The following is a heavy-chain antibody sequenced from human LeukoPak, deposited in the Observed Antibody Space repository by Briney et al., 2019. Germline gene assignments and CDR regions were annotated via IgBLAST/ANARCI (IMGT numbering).Heavy chain of an antibody. CDR3: ARVVPHRGYRPYYGMDV. CDR2: IYYSGST. V-gene: IGHV4-59*01. CDR1: GGSFSGYY. Sequence: SETLSLTCAVYGGSFSGYYWSWIRQPPGKGLEWIGYIYYSGSTNYNPSLKSRVTISVDTSKNQFSLKLSSVTAADTAVYYCARVVPHRGYRPYYGMDVWGQGTTVTVSS. D-gene: IGHD6-13*01. J-gene: IGHJ6*02.